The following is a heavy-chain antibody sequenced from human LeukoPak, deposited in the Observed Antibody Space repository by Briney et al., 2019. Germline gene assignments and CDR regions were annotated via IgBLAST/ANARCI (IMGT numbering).Heavy chain of an antibody. D-gene: IGHD1-26*01. Sequence: GASVTVSFKASGYTFTSYDINWVRQAPGQGLEWMGWMNPNSGNTGYAQKFQGRVTVTRNTSISTAYMELSSLRSEDTAVYYCARIGATEDYWGQGTLVTVSS. CDR2: MNPNSGNT. V-gene: IGHV1-8*01. CDR1: GYTFTSYD. CDR3: ARIGATEDY. J-gene: IGHJ4*02.